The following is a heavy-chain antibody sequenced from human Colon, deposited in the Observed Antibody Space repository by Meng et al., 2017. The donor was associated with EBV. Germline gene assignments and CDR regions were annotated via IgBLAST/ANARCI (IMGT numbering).Heavy chain of an antibody. CDR2: IYHNGQT. D-gene: IGHD2-8*02. J-gene: IGHJ5*02. CDR3: ARDGGVTHIP. Sequence: QGLLQGSGAGLVKPSGTLSLTCAVSGTSISTSNWGSWIRQSPGEGLEWIGAIYHNGQTNYNPSLKSRVSMSVDESKNEFSLNLKSVTAADTAVYYCARDGGVTHIPWGQGVLVTVSS. CDR1: GTSISTSNW. V-gene: IGHV4-4*02.